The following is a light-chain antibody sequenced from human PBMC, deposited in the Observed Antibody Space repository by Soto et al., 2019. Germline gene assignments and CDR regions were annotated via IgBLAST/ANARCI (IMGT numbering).Light chain of an antibody. Sequence: DIQMTQSPSSLSAPVGDRVTITCWASQSIGDSLAWYQQKPGKAPYLLISDVSSLERGVPSRFSGSGSGTEFTLTISSMQPDDFATFYCQQYNGYSRTFGQGTKVDIK. CDR2: DVS. J-gene: IGKJ1*01. V-gene: IGKV1-5*01. CDR1: QSIGDS. CDR3: QQYNGYSRT.